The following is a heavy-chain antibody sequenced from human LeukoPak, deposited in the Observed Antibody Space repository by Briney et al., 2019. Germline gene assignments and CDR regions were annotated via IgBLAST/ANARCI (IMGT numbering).Heavy chain of an antibody. V-gene: IGHV1-3*01. Sequence: ASVKVSCKASGYTFTSYAMHWVRQAPGQRLEWMGWINAGNGNTKYSQKFQGRVTITRNTSISTAYMELSSLRSEDTAVYYCARVSGYCSSTSCYTDFDYWGQGTLVTVSS. CDR3: ARVSGYCSSTSCYTDFDY. CDR2: INAGNGNT. CDR1: GYTFTSYA. J-gene: IGHJ4*02. D-gene: IGHD2-2*02.